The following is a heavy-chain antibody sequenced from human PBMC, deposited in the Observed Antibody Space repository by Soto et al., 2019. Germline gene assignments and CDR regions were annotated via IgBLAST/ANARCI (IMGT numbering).Heavy chain of an antibody. Sequence: SETLSLTCTVSGGSISSSSYYWGWIRQPPGKGLEWIGRINHSGSTNYNPSLKSRVTISVDTSKNQFSLKLSSVTAADTAVYYCARYRFPSGYYGMDVWGQGTTVTVSS. CDR1: GGSISSSSYY. J-gene: IGHJ6*02. CDR3: ARYRFPSGYYGMDV. CDR2: INHSGST. D-gene: IGHD3-10*01. V-gene: IGHV4-39*07.